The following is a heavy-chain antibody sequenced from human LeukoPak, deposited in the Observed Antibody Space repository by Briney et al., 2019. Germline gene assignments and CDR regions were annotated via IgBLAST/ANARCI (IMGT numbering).Heavy chain of an antibody. CDR1: GGSISSGGYY. D-gene: IGHD3-3*01. CDR2: IYYSGST. Sequence: PSETLSLTCTVSGGSISSGGYYWSWIRQHPGKGLEWIGYIYYSGSTYYNPSLKSRVTISVDTSKNQFSLKLSSVTAADMAVYYCARDTPYDFWSGYYLDPYYYGMDVWGQGTTVTVSS. CDR3: ARDTPYDFWSGYYLDPYYYGMDV. V-gene: IGHV4-31*03. J-gene: IGHJ6*02.